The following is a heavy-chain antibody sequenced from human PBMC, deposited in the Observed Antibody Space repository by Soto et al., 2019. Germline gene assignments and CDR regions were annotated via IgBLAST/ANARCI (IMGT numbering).Heavy chain of an antibody. Sequence: SVKVSCKASGFTFTSSAVQWVRQARGQRLEWIGWIAVGSGNTNYAQKFQERVTITRDMSTSTAYMELSSLRSEDTAVYYCASTTRYFDWLDAFDIWGQGTMVTVSS. CDR1: GFTFTSSA. V-gene: IGHV1-58*01. CDR2: IAVGSGNT. D-gene: IGHD3-9*01. J-gene: IGHJ3*02. CDR3: ASTTRYFDWLDAFDI.